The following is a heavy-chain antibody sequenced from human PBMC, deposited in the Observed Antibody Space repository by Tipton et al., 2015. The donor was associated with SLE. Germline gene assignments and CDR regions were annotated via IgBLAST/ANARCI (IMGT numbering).Heavy chain of an antibody. J-gene: IGHJ4*02. CDR1: GGSISTYH. CDR2: IHHSGSI. D-gene: IGHD6-19*01. V-gene: IGHV4-59*08. CDR3: ARHFYNIGWNHFDN. Sequence: TLSLTCTISGGSISTYHWSWLRQSPGKGLEWIGYIHHSGSINYNPSLRSQVTMSMDTSQNQFSLRLSSVTAADTAVYYCARHFYNIGWNHFDNWGTGTLVTVSS.